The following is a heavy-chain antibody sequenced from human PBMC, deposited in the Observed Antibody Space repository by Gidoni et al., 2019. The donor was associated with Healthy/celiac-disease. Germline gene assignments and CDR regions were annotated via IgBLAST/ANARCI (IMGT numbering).Heavy chain of an antibody. J-gene: IGHJ4*02. CDR2: IYTSGST. V-gene: IGHV4-61*02. Sequence: QVQLQESGPGLVKPSQTLSLTCTVSGGSISSGSYYWSWIRQPAGKGLEWIGRIYTSGSTNYNPSLKSRVTISVDMSKNQFSLKLSSVTAADTAVYYCARYDYGDFYFDYWGQGTLVTVSS. D-gene: IGHD4-17*01. CDR3: ARYDYGDFYFDY. CDR1: GGSISSGSYY.